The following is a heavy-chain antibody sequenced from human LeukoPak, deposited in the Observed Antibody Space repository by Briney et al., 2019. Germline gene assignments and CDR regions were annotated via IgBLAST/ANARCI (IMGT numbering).Heavy chain of an antibody. J-gene: IGHJ5*02. CDR3: ARDGRFHYYDSSGYSVWFDP. CDR1: GGSISSYY. CDR2: IYYSGST. V-gene: IGHV4-59*12. D-gene: IGHD3-22*01. Sequence: SETLSLTCTVSGGSISSYYWSWIRQPPGKGLEWIGYIYYSGSTNYNPSLKSRVTISVDTSKNQFSLKLSSVTAADTAVYYCARDGRFHYYDSSGYSVWFDPWGQGTLVTVSS.